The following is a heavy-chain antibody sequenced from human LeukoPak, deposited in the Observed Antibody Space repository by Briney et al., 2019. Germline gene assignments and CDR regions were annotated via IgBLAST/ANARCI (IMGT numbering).Heavy chain of an antibody. V-gene: IGHV4-30-4*08. CDR3: ARTMVRGVRHYYYYGMDV. J-gene: IGHJ6*04. CDR2: IYYSGST. CDR1: GGSISSGGYY. D-gene: IGHD3-10*01. Sequence: PSETLSLTCTVSGGSISSGGYYWSWIRQHPGKGLEWIGYIYYSGSTYYNPSLKSRVTISVDTSKNQFSLKLSSVTAADTAVYYCARTMVRGVRHYYYYGMDVWGKGTTVTVSS.